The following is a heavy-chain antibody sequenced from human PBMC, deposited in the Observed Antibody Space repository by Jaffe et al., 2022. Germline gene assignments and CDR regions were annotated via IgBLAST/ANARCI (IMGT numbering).Heavy chain of an antibody. CDR1: GFTFSTYA. CDR2: INYSGTGT. Sequence: EVQLLESGGGLEQPGGSLRLSCAASGFTFSTYAMSWVRQAPGKGLEWLSSINYSGTGTYYADSVKGRFTISRDNSKNTLYLQVNGLRAEDTAVYYCAKEHIARAGMDFDYWGQGTLVTVSS. CDR3: AKEHIARAGMDFDY. J-gene: IGHJ4*02. V-gene: IGHV3-23*01. D-gene: IGHD6-13*01.